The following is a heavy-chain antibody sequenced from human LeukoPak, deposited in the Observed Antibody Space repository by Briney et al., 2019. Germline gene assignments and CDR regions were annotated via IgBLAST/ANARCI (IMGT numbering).Heavy chain of an antibody. CDR3: ARDGDYYDSSGSPFDY. J-gene: IGHJ4*02. CDR2: IYSGGST. CDR1: GFTFDDYG. D-gene: IGHD3-22*01. Sequence: GGSLRLSCAASGFTFDDYGMSWVRQAPGKGLEWVSVIYSGGSTYYADSVKGRFTISRDNSKNTLYLQMNSLRAEDTAVYYCARDGDYYDSSGSPFDYWGQGTLVTVSS. V-gene: IGHV3-66*01.